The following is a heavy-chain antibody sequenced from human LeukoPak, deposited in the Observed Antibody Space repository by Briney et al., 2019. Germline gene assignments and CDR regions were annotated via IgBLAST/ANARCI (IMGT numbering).Heavy chain of an antibody. Sequence: GGSLRLSCAASGFTFSSYSMNWVSQAPGKGLEWVSYISSSSSTIYYADSVKGRFTISGDNAKNSLYLQMSSLRAEDTAVYYCASAYAGDAFDNWGQGTMVTVSS. CDR3: ASAYAGDAFDN. CDR2: ISSSSSTI. D-gene: IGHD2-2*01. J-gene: IGHJ3*02. V-gene: IGHV3-48*01. CDR1: GFTFSSYS.